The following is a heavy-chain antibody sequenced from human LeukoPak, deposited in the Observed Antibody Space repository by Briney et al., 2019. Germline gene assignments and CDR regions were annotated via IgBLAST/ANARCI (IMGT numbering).Heavy chain of an antibody. J-gene: IGHJ6*03. CDR1: RFTFSTYS. Sequence: PGGSLRLSCAGSRFTFSTYSIKWLPQAQGKGLEWVSHIGGSGSFIYYADSVKGRFTISRDNAKNSVYLQMNSLRDEDTAVYFCARLLATWDYYYMDVWGKGTTVTVSS. CDR3: ARLLATWDYYYMDV. V-gene: IGHV3-48*02. CDR2: IGGSGSFI. D-gene: IGHD3-3*02.